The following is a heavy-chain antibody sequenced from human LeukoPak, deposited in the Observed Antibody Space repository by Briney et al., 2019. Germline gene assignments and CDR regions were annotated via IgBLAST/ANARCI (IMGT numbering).Heavy chain of an antibody. V-gene: IGHV4-4*07. D-gene: IGHD2-15*01. CDR3: ARDLRMVAATPAFDI. J-gene: IGHJ3*02. CDR1: GGSISSYY. CDR2: IYTSGST. Sequence: SETLSLTCTVSGGSISSYYWSWIRQPAGKGLEWIGRIYTSGSTNYNPSLKRRVTMSVDTSKNQFSLKLSSVTAADTAVYYCARDLRMVAATPAFDIWGQGTMVTVSS.